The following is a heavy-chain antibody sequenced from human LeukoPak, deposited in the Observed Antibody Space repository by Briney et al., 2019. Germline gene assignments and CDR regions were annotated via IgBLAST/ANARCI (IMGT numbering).Heavy chain of an antibody. CDR2: IWYDGSNK. V-gene: IGHV3-33*01. CDR3: AREGRAYTYGDY. CDR1: GFTFSNYG. Sequence: GGSLRLSCAASGFTFSNYGIHWVRQAPGKGLEWVAVIWYDGSNKYYADSVRGRFTISRDNSKNTLYLQMNSLRAEDTAVYYCAREGRAYTYGDYWGQGTLVTVSS. D-gene: IGHD5-18*01. J-gene: IGHJ4*02.